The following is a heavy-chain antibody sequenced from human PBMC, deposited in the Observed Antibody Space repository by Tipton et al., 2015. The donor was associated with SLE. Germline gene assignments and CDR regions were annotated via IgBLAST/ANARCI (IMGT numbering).Heavy chain of an antibody. CDR2: IYYSGST. D-gene: IGHD5-18*01. CDR3: ARGGLYSYGWGALGN. J-gene: IGHJ4*02. CDR1: GGSISSSSYY. V-gene: IGHV4-39*07. Sequence: TLSLTCTVSGGSISSSSYYWGWIRQPPGKGLEWIGSIYYSGSTYYNPSLKSRVTISVDTSKNQFSLKLSSVTAADTAVYYCARGGLYSYGWGALGNWGQGTLVTVSS.